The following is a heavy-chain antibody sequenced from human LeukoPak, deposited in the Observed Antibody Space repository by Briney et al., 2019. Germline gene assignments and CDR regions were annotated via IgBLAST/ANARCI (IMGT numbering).Heavy chain of an antibody. J-gene: IGHJ4*02. D-gene: IGHD2-15*01. V-gene: IGHV3-23*01. Sequence: SGGSLRLSCAASGFTFSSYAMSWVRQAPGKGLEWVSAISGSGGSTYYADSVKGRFTISRDNSKNTLYLQMNSLRAEDTAVYYCATDIVVVVAATPTDYWGQGTLVTVSS. CDR1: GFTFSSYA. CDR2: ISGSGGST. CDR3: ATDIVVVVAATPTDY.